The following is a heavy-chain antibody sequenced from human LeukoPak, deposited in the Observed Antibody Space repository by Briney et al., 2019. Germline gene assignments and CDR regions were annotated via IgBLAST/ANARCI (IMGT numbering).Heavy chain of an antibody. CDR3: AKPRVRGVIITGCFDY. CDR2: ISYDGSNK. CDR1: GFTFSSYG. Sequence: GGSLRLSCAASGFTFSSYGMHWVRQAPGKGLEWVAVISYDGSNKYYADSVKGRFTISRDNSKNTLYLQMNSLRAEDTAVYYCAKPRVRGVIITGCFDYWGQGTLVTVSS. D-gene: IGHD3-10*01. V-gene: IGHV3-30*18. J-gene: IGHJ4*02.